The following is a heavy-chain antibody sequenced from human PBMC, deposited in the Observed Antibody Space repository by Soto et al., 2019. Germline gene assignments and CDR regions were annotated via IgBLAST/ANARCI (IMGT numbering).Heavy chain of an antibody. CDR2: IYSSGTT. J-gene: IGHJ6*02. D-gene: IGHD2-21*02. Sequence: SETLSLTCTVSGGSIRSYYWSWIRQAPGKGLEWIGYIYSSGTTNYNPSLKSRVTMSVDMSKNQFSLKFSSVTAADTAVYFCARRGAGYCSGGDCYLDSFSSAMDVWGHGTTVTVSS. V-gene: IGHV4-59*01. CDR3: ARRGAGYCSGGDCYLDSFSSAMDV. CDR1: GGSIRSYY.